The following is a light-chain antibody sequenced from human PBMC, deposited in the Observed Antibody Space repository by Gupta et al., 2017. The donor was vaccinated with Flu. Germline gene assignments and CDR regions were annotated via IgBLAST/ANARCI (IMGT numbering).Light chain of an antibody. V-gene: IGKV3-20*01. CDR1: QSVSSSY. CDR2: GAS. J-gene: IGKJ2*01. CDR3: QQYGSSPPNT. Sequence: GTLSFSPGERATLSCRASQSVSSSYLAWYQQKPGQAPRLLIYGASSRATGIPDRFSGSGSGTDFTLTISRLEPEDFAVYYCQQYGSSPPNTFGQGTXLEIK.